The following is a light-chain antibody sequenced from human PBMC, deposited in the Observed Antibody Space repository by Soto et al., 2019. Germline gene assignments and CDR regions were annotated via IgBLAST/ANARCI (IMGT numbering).Light chain of an antibody. CDR1: QSISSW. CDR3: QQYNSYS. J-gene: IGKJ1*01. V-gene: IGKV1-5*03. CDR2: KAS. Sequence: DIRMSQSASTLSAYVGDRVTIICRASQSISSWLACYQQKPWKAPKLLIYKASSLESGVPSRFSGSGSGTEFTLTISSLQPDDFATYYCQQYNSYSFGQGTKVDIK.